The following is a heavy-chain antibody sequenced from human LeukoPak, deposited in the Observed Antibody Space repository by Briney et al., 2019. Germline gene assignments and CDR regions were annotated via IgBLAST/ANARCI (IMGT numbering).Heavy chain of an antibody. CDR2: ISAYNGNT. Sequence: ASVTVSYKASGYTFTNYGISWVRQAPGQGVEWMGWISAYNGNTNYAQKLQGRVTMTTDTSTSTAYMEPRSLRSDDTAVYYCARRYCSSTSCYGAFNWFDHWGQGTLVTVSS. CDR3: ARRYCSSTSCYGAFNWFDH. J-gene: IGHJ5*02. CDR1: GYTFTNYG. D-gene: IGHD2-2*01. V-gene: IGHV1-18*01.